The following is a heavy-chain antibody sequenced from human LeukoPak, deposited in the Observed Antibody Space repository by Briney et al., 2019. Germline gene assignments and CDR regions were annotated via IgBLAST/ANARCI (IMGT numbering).Heavy chain of an antibody. J-gene: IGHJ4*02. CDR1: GSRFTNYW. CDR3: ARLNYYGSGSYSHDY. D-gene: IGHD3-10*01. Sequence: GASLKISCKGPGSRFTNYWISWVRQMPGKGLEWMGRIDPSDSYTNYSPSFQGHVTISTDKSISTAYLHWSSLVASDTAMYYCARLNYYGSGSYSHDYWGQGTLVTVSS. V-gene: IGHV5-10-1*01. CDR2: IDPSDSYT.